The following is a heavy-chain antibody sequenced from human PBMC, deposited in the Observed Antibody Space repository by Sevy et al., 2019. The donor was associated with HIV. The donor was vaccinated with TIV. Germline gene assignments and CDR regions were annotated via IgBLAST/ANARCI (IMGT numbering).Heavy chain of an antibody. V-gene: IGHV3-30*02. CDR1: GFTFDMYA. CDR2: LWSHGRRE. CDR3: AKEDDAFDV. Sequence: GGSLRLSCAASGFTFDMYAMHWVRQSPGKGLECVAGLWSHGRREYYADFAKGRFTVSRDNSKNPVYLHMDSLRTDDTAVYYCAKEDDAFDVWGQGTMVTVSS. J-gene: IGHJ3*01.